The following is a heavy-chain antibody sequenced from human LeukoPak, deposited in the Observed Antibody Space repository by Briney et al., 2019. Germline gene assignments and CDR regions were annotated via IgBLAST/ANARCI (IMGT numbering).Heavy chain of an antibody. D-gene: IGHD1-14*01. CDR1: GGSISSYY. CDR2: IYYSGST. V-gene: IGHV4-59*08. Sequence: SETLSLTCTVSGGSISSYYWCWIRQPPGKGLEWIGYIYYSGSTNYNPSLKSRVTISVDTSKNQFSLKLSSVTAADTAVYYCAKGLTRNWFDPWGQGTLVTVSS. CDR3: AKGLTRNWFDP. J-gene: IGHJ5*02.